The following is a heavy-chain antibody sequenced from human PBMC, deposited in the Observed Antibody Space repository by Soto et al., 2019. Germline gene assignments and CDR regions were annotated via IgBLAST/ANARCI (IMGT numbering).Heavy chain of an antibody. CDR1: RYTFTSYG. J-gene: IGHJ4*02. CDR2: ISAYNGNT. CDR3: ARDLMYDILTGYPFDY. Sequence: ASVKVSCKASRYTFTSYGISWVRQAPGQGLEWMGWISAYNGNTNYAQKLQGRVTMTTDTSTSTAYMELRSLRSDDTAVYYCARDLMYDILTGYPFDYWGQGTLVTVSS. V-gene: IGHV1-18*01. D-gene: IGHD3-9*01.